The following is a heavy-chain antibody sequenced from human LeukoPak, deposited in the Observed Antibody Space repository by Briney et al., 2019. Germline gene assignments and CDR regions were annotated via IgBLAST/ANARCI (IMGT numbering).Heavy chain of an antibody. CDR1: GYTLRDYY. CDR2: LNPHGGGT. D-gene: IGHD2-15*01. Sequence: ASVKVPCEASGYTLRDYYISWVRQAPGQGLEWLGWLNPHGGGTNYAQKFQGRVTLTSDTSTSTAYMELSLLTSDDTAIYYCARGLRIINGLDVWGQGTTVIVS. V-gene: IGHV1-2*02. CDR3: ARGLRIINGLDV. J-gene: IGHJ6*02.